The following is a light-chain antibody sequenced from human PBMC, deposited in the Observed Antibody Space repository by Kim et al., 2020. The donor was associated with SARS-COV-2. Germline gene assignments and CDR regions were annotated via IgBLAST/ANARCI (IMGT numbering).Light chain of an antibody. CDR1: QNINNW. CDR2: KTS. CDR3: QQYNTYSALT. J-gene: IGKJ4*01. Sequence: SGGDRVTSTCRASQNINNWLAWYQQKPGKAPKLLIYKTSSLENGVPSRFSGSRSGTEFTLTISSLQPDDFATYYCQQYNTYSALTFGGGTKVDIK. V-gene: IGKV1-5*03.